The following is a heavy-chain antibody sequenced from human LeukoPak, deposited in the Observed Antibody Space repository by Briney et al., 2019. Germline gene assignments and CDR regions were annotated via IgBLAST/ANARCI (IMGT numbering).Heavy chain of an antibody. J-gene: IGHJ4*01. CDR1: GGTFSSYA. CDR2: IIPIFGTA. V-gene: IGHV1-69*13. D-gene: IGHD2-15*01. CDR3: ATDTQIGYNSGFLND. Sequence: ASVKVSCKASGGTFSSYAISWVRQAPGQGLEWMGGIIPIFGTANYAQKFQGRVTITADESTSTAYMELRSLRSEDTAVYYCATDTQIGYNSGFLNDWGRGTLVTVSS.